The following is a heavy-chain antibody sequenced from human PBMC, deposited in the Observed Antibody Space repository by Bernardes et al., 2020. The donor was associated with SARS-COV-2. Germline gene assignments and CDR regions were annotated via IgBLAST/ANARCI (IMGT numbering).Heavy chain of an antibody. J-gene: IGHJ4*02. D-gene: IGHD2-2*01. CDR2: IIPIFGTP. CDR1: GGTFSTHV. Sequence: SSVKVSCKSSGGTFSTHVINWVRQARGLGLEWMGRIIPIFGTPIYAPEFQGRVTITADESTNTAYMELSSLLSEDTAMYYCATGPTSTGEFGSWGQGTPVTVSS. V-gene: IGHV1-69*13. CDR3: ATGPTSTGEFGS.